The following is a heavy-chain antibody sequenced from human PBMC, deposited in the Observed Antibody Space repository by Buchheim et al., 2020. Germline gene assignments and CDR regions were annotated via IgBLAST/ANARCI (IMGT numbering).Heavy chain of an antibody. CDR1: GGPFSNFV. CDR2: GIPVFRRA. CDR3: ARDPTQYDILTGYFDS. V-gene: IGHV1-69*01. Sequence: QVQLVQSGAEVMKPGSSVRVSCKASGGPFSNFVVHWVRQAPGQGLEWMGGGIPVFRRADYAQKFQGRVTITADESTSTSYMELSSLTSEDTAVYYCARDPTQYDILTGYFDSWGQGTL. D-gene: IGHD3-9*01. J-gene: IGHJ4*02.